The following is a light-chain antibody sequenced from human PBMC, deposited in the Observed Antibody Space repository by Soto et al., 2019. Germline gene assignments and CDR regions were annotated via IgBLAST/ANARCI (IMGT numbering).Light chain of an antibody. CDR2: GNN. CDR1: SSNIGAGYN. J-gene: IGLJ1*01. V-gene: IGLV1-40*01. CDR3: QSYDSSLSGSYV. Sequence: QSVLTQPPSVSGAPGQRVTISCTGSSSNIGAGYNVHWYQLFPGTAPKLLIYGNNNRPSGVPDQFSASKSGTSASLAITGLQAEDEADYYCQSYDSSLSGSYVFGTGTKVTVL.